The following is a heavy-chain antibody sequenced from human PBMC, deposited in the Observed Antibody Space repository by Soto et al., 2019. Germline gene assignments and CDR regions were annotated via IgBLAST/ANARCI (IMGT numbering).Heavy chain of an antibody. J-gene: IGHJ4*02. CDR1: GYTFTSYG. CDR2: ISAYNGNT. D-gene: IGHD2-15*01. CDR3: ARAEVVVAATPALGFDY. V-gene: IGHV1-18*01. Sequence: ASVKVSCKASGYTFTSYGISWVRQAPGQGLEWMGWISAYNGNTNYAQKLQGRVTMTTDTSTSTAYMELRSLRSDDTAVYYCARAEVVVAATPALGFDYWGQGTLVTVSS.